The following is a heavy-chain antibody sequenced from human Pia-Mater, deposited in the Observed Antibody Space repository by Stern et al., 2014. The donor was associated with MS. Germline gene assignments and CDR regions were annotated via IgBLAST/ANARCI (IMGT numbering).Heavy chain of an antibody. D-gene: IGHD3-22*01. Sequence: VQLVESGGGVVQPGRSLRLSCEASGFTFSTYGMHWVRQAPGKGLEWVAVIWYDGNNKYYADSVKGRFTVSRDNSKNTLYLQMNSLSAEDTAVYYCAGAYDSSGYYDYWGLGTLVTVS. CDR3: AGAYDSSGYYDY. CDR1: GFTFSTYG. J-gene: IGHJ4*02. CDR2: IWYDGNNK. V-gene: IGHV3-33*01.